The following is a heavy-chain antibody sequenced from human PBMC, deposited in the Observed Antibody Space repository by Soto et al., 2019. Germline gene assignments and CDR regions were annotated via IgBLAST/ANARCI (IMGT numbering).Heavy chain of an antibody. V-gene: IGHV1-18*01. CDR1: GYAFTSYG. CDR3: ARTHGYYHYMDV. Sequence: GASVKVSCKAPGYAFTSYGISWVRQAPGQGLEWMGWISVYNGHTDSAQNLQGRVTMTTDISTSTAYMELRSLRSDDAAVYYCARTHGYYHYMDVWGKGTTVTVSS. CDR2: ISVYNGHT. J-gene: IGHJ6*03.